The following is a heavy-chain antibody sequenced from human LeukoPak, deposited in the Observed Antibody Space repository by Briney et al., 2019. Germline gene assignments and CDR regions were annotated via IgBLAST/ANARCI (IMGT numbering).Heavy chain of an antibody. CDR2: IHSRGSTT. V-gene: IGHV3-11*01. CDR1: GFTFTDYY. D-gene: IGHD4-17*01. Sequence: GGSLRLSCAASGFTFTDYYMSWIRQAPGKGLEWISYIHSRGSTTYYADSVKGRFTISRDNARNSLFLQMNSLIVEDTAVYYCARDSPLDYGLPGEASSDYWGQGTLVTVSS. J-gene: IGHJ4*02. CDR3: ARDSPLDYGLPGEASSDY.